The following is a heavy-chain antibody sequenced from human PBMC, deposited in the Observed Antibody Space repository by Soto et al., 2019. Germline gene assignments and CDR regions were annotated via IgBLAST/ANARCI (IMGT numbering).Heavy chain of an antibody. Sequence: PSQTLSLTCAISGESVSSNSAAWNWIRRSPSRGLEWLGRTYYRSKWYNDYAVSVKSRITINPDTSKNQFSLQLNSVTPEDTAVYYCARDKFSAGMVYYYYGMDVWGQGTTVTVSS. J-gene: IGHJ6*02. CDR2: TYYRSKWYN. D-gene: IGHD6-13*01. CDR1: GESVSSNSAA. V-gene: IGHV6-1*01. CDR3: ARDKFSAGMVYYYYGMDV.